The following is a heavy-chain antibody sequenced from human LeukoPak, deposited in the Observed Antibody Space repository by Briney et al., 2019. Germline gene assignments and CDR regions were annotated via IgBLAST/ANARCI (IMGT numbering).Heavy chain of an antibody. V-gene: IGHV1-18*01. D-gene: IGHD3-22*01. CDR2: ISAYSGNT. CDR3: ARLLPYYDSSGYYPPYYFDY. Sequence: ASVRLSCTASGYTFTNYGISWVRQAPGQGLEWMGWISAYSGNTNYAQKLQGRVTMTTDTSTSTAYMQLRSLRSDDTAVYYCARLLPYYDSSGYYPPYYFDYWGQGTLVTVSS. CDR1: GYTFTNYG. J-gene: IGHJ4*02.